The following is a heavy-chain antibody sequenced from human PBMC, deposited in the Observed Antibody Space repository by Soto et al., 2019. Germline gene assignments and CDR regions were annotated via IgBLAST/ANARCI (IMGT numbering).Heavy chain of an antibody. CDR3: ARSSRASSGYYYVDY. D-gene: IGHD3-22*01. V-gene: IGHV4-31*03. CDR2: IYYGGST. J-gene: IGHJ4*02. CDR1: GGSISSGGYY. Sequence: QVQLQESGPGLVKPSRTLSLTCTVSGGSISSGGYYWSWIRHPPGKGLGWIGYIYYGGSTYYNPSLKSRVTLAVDTSKNQFSLKLSSVTAADTAVYYCARSSRASSGYYYVDYWGQGTLVTVSS.